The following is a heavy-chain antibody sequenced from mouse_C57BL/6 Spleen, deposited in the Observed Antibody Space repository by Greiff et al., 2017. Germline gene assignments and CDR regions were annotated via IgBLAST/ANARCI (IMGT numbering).Heavy chain of an antibody. CDR3: ARRTSDY. CDR1: GYTFTSYW. Sequence: VQLQQSGAELAKPGASVKLSCKASGYTFTSYWMHWVKQRPGQGLEWIGYINPSSGYTKYNQKFKDQATLTADKSSSTAYMQLSSLTYEDSAVYYCARRTSDYWGQGTTLTVSS. J-gene: IGHJ2*01. V-gene: IGHV1-7*01. CDR2: INPSSGYT.